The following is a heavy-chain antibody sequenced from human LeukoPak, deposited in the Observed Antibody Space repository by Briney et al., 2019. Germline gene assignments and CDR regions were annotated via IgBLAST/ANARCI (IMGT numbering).Heavy chain of an antibody. D-gene: IGHD3-16*01. CDR3: ARRAELGMRYFDY. J-gene: IGHJ4*02. V-gene: IGHV5-51*01. CDR1: GYIFTDYW. CDR2: IYCNGSKT. Sequence: GAYLKTSGQGSGYIFTDYWIGWGRQLPDKGLEWMAIIYCNGSKTSYNPSSESQVTISVGKSTNTAYLQWSSLKSSDTAMYFCARRAELGMRYFDYWGQGTLVTVSS.